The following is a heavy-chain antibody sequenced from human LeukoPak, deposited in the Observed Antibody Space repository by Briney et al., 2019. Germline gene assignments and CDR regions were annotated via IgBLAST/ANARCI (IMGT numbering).Heavy chain of an antibody. Sequence: GGSLRLSCAASGFTFSSYGMHWVRQAPGKGLEWVEVISYDGSNKYYADSVKGRFTISRDNSKNTLYLQMNSLRAEDTAVYYCAKDYYDSSGSNAFDIWGQGTMVTVSS. D-gene: IGHD3-22*01. CDR1: GFTFSSYG. CDR2: ISYDGSNK. J-gene: IGHJ3*02. V-gene: IGHV3-30*18. CDR3: AKDYYDSSGSNAFDI.